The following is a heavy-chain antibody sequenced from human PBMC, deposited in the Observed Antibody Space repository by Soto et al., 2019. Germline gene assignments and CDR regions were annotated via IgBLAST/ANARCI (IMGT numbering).Heavy chain of an antibody. V-gene: IGHV1-69*13. J-gene: IGHJ6*02. CDR1: GGTFSSYA. CDR2: IIPIFGTA. Sequence: SVKVSCKASGGTFSSYAISWVRQAPGQGLEWMGGIIPIFGTANYAQKFQGRVTITADESTSTAYMELSSLRSEDTAVYYCARLGCSSTSCYSGAPLYYYGMDVWGQGTTVTVSS. CDR3: ARLGCSSTSCYSGAPLYYYGMDV. D-gene: IGHD2-2*01.